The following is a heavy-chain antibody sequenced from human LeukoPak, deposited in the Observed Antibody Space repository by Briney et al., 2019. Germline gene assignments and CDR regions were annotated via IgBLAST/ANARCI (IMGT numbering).Heavy chain of an antibody. CDR1: GYRFTSYW. CDR3: ARRDNQIGDY. D-gene: IGHD2-15*01. V-gene: IGHV5-51*01. J-gene: IGHJ4*02. CDR2: IYPGDSDT. Sequence: GESLKISCKGSGYRFTSYWIGWVRQMPGKGLELMGIIYPGDSDTRYSPSFQGQVTISADKSINTAYLQWSSLKASDTAMYYCARRDNQIGDYWGQGTLVTVSS.